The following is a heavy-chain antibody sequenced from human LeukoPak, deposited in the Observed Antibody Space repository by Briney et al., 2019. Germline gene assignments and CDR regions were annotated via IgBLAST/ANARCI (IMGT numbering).Heavy chain of an antibody. D-gene: IGHD2-2*01. V-gene: IGHV4-31*03. CDR3: ARAYPSSSTD. CDR2: ISYTGST. CDR1: GGSISSCGYY. Sequence: SQTLSLTCTVSGGSISSCGYYWSWIRQYPGKGLEWIGFISYTGSTHYNPSLKSRVTISQGTSQNQFSLKLSSVTAADTAVYYCARAYPSSSTDWGHGLLVTVSS. J-gene: IGHJ4*01.